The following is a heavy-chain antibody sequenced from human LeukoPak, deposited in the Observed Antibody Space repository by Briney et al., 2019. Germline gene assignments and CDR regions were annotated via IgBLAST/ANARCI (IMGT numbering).Heavy chain of an antibody. D-gene: IGHD3-16*01. CDR1: GFTFSSYS. J-gene: IGHJ6*03. CDR2: ISSSSSYI. Sequence: AGGSLRLSCAASGFTFSSYSMNWVRQAPGKGLEWVSSISSSSSYIYYADSVKGRFTISRDNAKGSLYLQMNSLRAEDTAVYYCARDGGPYYYYMDVWGKGTTVTISS. V-gene: IGHV3-21*01. CDR3: ARDGGPYYYYMDV.